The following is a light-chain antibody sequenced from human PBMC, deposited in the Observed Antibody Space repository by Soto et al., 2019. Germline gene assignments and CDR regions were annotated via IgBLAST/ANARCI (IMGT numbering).Light chain of an antibody. V-gene: IGLV2-14*03. CDR3: RSYTSSSTWV. J-gene: IGLJ3*02. CDR1: NSDVGDYNY. CDR2: DVT. Sequence: QSALTQPASVSGSPGQSIAISCTGTNSDVGDYNYVSWYQQHPGNAPKLLIYDVTNRPSGVSNRFSGSKSGNMASLTISGRQAEDEADYYCRSYTSSSTWVFGGGTKLTVL.